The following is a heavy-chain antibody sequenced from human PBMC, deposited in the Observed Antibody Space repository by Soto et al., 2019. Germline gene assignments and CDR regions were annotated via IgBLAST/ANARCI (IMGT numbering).Heavy chain of an antibody. Sequence: GGSLRLSCAASGVTLSTYAMSWVRQAPGKGLEWVSTISGSGGSTYYAESVKGRFIISRDKSKNTLYLQMNSLRAEDTAVYYCAKENGGGRYYYYMDVWGKGSTVTVSS. V-gene: IGHV3-23*01. J-gene: IGHJ6*03. D-gene: IGHD3-16*01. CDR3: AKENGGGRYYYYMDV. CDR2: ISGSGGST. CDR1: GVTLSTYA.